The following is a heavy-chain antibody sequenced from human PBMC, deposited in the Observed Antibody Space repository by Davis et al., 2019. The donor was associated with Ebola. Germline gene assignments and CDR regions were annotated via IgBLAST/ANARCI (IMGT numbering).Heavy chain of an antibody. D-gene: IGHD3-16*01. CDR2: IYYTGSA. Sequence: PSETLSLTCTVSGVSISRHYWSWIRQPPGKRLEWFGSIYYTGSAYYNSPLNSRVTISVDTSKNQFSLKLSSVTAADTAMYYCAERGGSVWGQGTLVTVSS. J-gene: IGHJ4*02. CDR3: AERGGSV. CDR1: GVSISRHY. V-gene: IGHV4-59*11.